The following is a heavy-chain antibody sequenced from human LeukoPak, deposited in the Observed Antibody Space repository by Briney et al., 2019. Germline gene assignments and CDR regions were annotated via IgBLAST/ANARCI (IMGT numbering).Heavy chain of an antibody. V-gene: IGHV4-4*03. D-gene: IGHD3-10*01. CDR1: GGSISSSNW. CDR2: IYHSGST. Sequence: PPETLSLTCAVSGGSISSSNWWSWVRQPPGKGLEWIGEIYHSGSTNYNPSLKSRVTISVDKSKNQFSLKLSSVTAADTAVYYCARTYGSGIFRYYYYMDVWGKGTTVTVSS. J-gene: IGHJ6*03. CDR3: ARTYGSGIFRYYYYMDV.